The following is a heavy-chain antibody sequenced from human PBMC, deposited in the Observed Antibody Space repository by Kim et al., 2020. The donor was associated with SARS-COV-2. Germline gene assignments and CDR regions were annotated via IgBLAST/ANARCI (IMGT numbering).Heavy chain of an antibody. CDR3: AKGNVLRYFDWLLKGKWFDP. J-gene: IGHJ5*02. D-gene: IGHD3-9*01. V-gene: IGHV3-23*01. Sequence: GGSLRLSCAASGFTFSSYAMSWVRQAPGKGLEWVSAISGSGGSTYYADSVKGRFTISRDNSKNTLYLQMNSLRAEDTAVYYCAKGNVLRYFDWLLKGKWFDPWGQGTLVTVSS. CDR2: ISGSGGST. CDR1: GFTFSSYA.